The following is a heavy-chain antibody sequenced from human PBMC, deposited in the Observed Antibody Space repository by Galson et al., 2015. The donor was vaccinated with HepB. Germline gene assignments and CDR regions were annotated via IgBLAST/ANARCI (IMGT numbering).Heavy chain of an antibody. J-gene: IGHJ6*02. CDR2: INPNSGGT. Sequence: SVKVSCKASGYTFTGYYMHWVRQAPGQGLEWMGRINPNSGGTKYAQKFQGRVTMTRDTSISTAYMELSRLRSDDTAVYYCASLVPLRYYYGSGTAPEYYYYGMDVWGQGTTVTVSS. V-gene: IGHV1-2*06. CDR3: ASLVPLRYYYGSGTAPEYYYYGMDV. CDR1: GYTFTGYY. D-gene: IGHD3-10*01.